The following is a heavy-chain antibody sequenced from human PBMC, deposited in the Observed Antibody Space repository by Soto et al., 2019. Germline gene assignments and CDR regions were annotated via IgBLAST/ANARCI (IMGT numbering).Heavy chain of an antibody. Sequence: GGSLRLSCAASGFTFSDHYMDWVRQAPGKGLEWVGRIRNKANSYTTEYAASVKGRFTISRDDSKNSLFLQMNSLTTDDTAVYYCSRAGILTTPYYFDYWGQGTLVTVSS. J-gene: IGHJ4*01. V-gene: IGHV3-72*01. D-gene: IGHD4-4*01. CDR2: IRNKANSYTT. CDR3: SRAGILTTPYYFDY. CDR1: GFTFSDHY.